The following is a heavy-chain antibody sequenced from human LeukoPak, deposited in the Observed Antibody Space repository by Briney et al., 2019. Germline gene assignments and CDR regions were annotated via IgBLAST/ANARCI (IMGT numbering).Heavy chain of an antibody. J-gene: IGHJ4*02. V-gene: IGHV4-4*02. D-gene: IGHD3-22*01. Sequence: SETLSLTCAVSGASISSSNWWTWVRQPPGKGLEWIGEIYHGGSTNYNPSLNSRVTISLDKSRNEFSLKLTSVTAADTAMYYCARASLEDSSGSYSHDGFVDYWGQGTLVTVSS. CDR3: ARASLEDSSGSYSHDGFVDY. CDR1: GASISSSNW. CDR2: IYHGGST.